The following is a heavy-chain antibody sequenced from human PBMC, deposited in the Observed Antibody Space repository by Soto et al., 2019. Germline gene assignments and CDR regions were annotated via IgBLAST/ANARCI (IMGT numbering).Heavy chain of an antibody. CDR1: GFTFSSYG. D-gene: IGHD1-26*01. V-gene: IGHV3-30*18. Sequence: QVQLVESGGGVVQPGRSLRLSCAASGFTFSSYGMHWVRQAPGKGLEWVAVISYDGSNKYYADSVKGRFTISRDNSKNTLYLQMNSLRAEDTAVYYSAKSVEWELRPFDYWGQGTLVTVSS. CDR3: AKSVEWELRPFDY. CDR2: ISYDGSNK. J-gene: IGHJ4*02.